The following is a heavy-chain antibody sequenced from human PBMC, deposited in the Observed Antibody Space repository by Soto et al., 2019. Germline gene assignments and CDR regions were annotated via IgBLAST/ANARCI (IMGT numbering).Heavy chain of an antibody. CDR3: ARGTYYYDSSGYWTLDY. D-gene: IGHD3-22*01. CDR1: GDSVSSNSAA. CDR2: TYYRSKWYN. V-gene: IGHV6-1*01. J-gene: IGHJ4*02. Sequence: SQTLSLTCAISGDSVSSNSAAWNWIRQSPSRGLEWLGRTYYRSKWYNDYAVSVKSRITINPDTSKNQFPLKLSSVTAADTAVYYCARGTYYYDSSGYWTLDYWGQGTLVTVSS.